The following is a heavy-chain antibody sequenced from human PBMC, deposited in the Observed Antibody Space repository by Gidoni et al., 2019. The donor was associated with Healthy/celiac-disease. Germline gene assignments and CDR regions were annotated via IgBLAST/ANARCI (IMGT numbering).Heavy chain of an antibody. V-gene: IGHV4-59*01. CDR2: IYYRGST. J-gene: IGHJ4*02. D-gene: IGHD1-26*01. Sequence: QVQLQESGPGLVKPSETLSLTCTVSGGSISSYYWSWIRQPPGKGLEWIGYIYYRGSTNYNPSLKSRVTISVDTSKNQCDRKLSSVTAADTAVYYCARVSVGALDYWGQGTLVTVSS. CDR1: GGSISSYY. CDR3: ARVSVGALDY.